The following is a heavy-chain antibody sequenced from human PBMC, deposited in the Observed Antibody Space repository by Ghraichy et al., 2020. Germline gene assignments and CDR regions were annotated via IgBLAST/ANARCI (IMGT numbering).Heavy chain of an antibody. CDR3: ARHLSPNYYGSGSYQVAN. Sequence: SETLSLTCSVSGGSITSSSYHWGWIRQSPGKGLEWIGSTYYRGRNYYNPSLKSRVTISVDTSKNQFSLELSSVTAADTALYYCARHLSPNYYGSGSYQVANWGNGTLVTVS. CDR1: GGSITSSSYH. D-gene: IGHD3-10*01. J-gene: IGHJ4*01. V-gene: IGHV4-39*01. CDR2: TYYRGRN.